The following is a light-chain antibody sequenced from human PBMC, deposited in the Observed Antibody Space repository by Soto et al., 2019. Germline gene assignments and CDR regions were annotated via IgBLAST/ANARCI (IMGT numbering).Light chain of an antibody. CDR3: QQYNNWPSIT. V-gene: IGKV3-15*01. Sequence: SPSTLSVSPGERATLSCRASQSVSSNLAWYQQKPGQAPRLLIYGASTRATGIPARFSGSGPGTEFTLTISSLQSEDFAVYYCQQYNNWPSITFGQGTRLEIK. CDR1: QSVSSN. J-gene: IGKJ5*01. CDR2: GAS.